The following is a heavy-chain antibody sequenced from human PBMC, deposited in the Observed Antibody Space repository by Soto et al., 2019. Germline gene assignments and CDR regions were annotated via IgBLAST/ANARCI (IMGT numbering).Heavy chain of an antibody. CDR2: IYYSGST. V-gene: IGHV4-59*01. J-gene: IGHJ6*03. D-gene: IGHD2-15*01. Sequence: QVQLQESGPGLVKPSETLSLTCTVYGGSISSYYWSWIRQPPGKGLEWIGYIYYSGSTNYNPSLKSRVTMSVDTSKNQFSLKLSSVTAADTAVYYCARSYRRYCSGGSCYSYYYYYMDVWGKGTTVTVSS. CDR3: ARSYRRYCSGGSCYSYYYYYMDV. CDR1: GGSISSYY.